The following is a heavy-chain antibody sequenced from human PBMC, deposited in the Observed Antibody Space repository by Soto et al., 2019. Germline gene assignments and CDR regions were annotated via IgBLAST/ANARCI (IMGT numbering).Heavy chain of an antibody. V-gene: IGHV3-7*01. CDR1: GFTLRSYW. D-gene: IGHD6-13*01. CDR2: IKTDASEK. Sequence: VGSLRLSCAASGFTLRSYWMSWVRQAPGKGLEWLATIKTDASEKKYVDSVKGRFTISRDNAKNSLYLQMNSLRAEDTAVYYCARLTHSSSWYPAWFDPWGQGTLVTVSS. CDR3: ARLTHSSSWYPAWFDP. J-gene: IGHJ5*02.